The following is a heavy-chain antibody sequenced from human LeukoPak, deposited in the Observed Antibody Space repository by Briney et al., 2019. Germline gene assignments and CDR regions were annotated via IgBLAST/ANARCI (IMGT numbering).Heavy chain of an antibody. CDR1: GGSISSSSYY. Sequence: SETLSLTCTVSGGSISSSSYYWGWIRQPPGKGLEWIGSIYHSGSTYYNPSLKSRVTISVDTSKNQFSLKLSSVTAADTAVYYCARESPRIAADYWGQGTLVTVSS. CDR2: IYHSGST. J-gene: IGHJ4*02. V-gene: IGHV4-39*07. D-gene: IGHD6-13*01. CDR3: ARESPRIAADY.